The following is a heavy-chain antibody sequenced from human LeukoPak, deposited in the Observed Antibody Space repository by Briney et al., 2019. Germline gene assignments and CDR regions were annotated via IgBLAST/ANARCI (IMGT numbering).Heavy chain of an antibody. Sequence: GGSLRLSCAASGFTFSSYAMHWVCQAPGKGLEWVAVISYDGSNKYYADSVKGRFTISRDNSKNTLYLQMNSLRAEDTAVYYCAREEVVVVAATRFLFDYWGQGTLVTVSS. J-gene: IGHJ4*02. V-gene: IGHV3-30*04. D-gene: IGHD2-15*01. CDR3: AREEVVVVAATRFLFDY. CDR1: GFTFSSYA. CDR2: ISYDGSNK.